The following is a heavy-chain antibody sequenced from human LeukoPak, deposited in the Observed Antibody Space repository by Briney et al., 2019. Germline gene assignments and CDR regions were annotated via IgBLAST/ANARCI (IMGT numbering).Heavy chain of an antibody. CDR1: GFTFSSYG. Sequence: GRSLRLSCAASGFTFSSYGMHWVRQAPGKGLEWVAVISYGGSNKYYADSVKGRFTISRDNSKNTLYLQMNSLRAEDTAVYYCAKDQVDLGYYYYYGMDVWGKGTTVTVSS. D-gene: IGHD3-9*01. V-gene: IGHV3-30*18. J-gene: IGHJ6*04. CDR2: ISYGGSNK. CDR3: AKDQVDLGYYYYYGMDV.